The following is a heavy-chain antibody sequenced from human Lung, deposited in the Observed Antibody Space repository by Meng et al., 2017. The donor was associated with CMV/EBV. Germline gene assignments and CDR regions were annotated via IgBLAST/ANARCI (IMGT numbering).Heavy chain of an antibody. CDR2: ISWNSGTV. J-gene: IGHJ4*02. Sequence: SXAASRFTFDDFAMHWVRQAPGKGLEWVSGISWNSGTVGYADSVKGRFTISRDNSKNTLYLQMSSLRAEDTAVHYCAREDYDFWSGFLHWGQGTLVTVSS. D-gene: IGHD3-3*01. V-gene: IGHV3-9*01. CDR1: RFTFDDFA. CDR3: AREDYDFWSGFLH.